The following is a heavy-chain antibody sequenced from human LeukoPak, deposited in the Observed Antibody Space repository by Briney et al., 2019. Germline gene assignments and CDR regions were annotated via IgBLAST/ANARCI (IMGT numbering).Heavy chain of an antibody. V-gene: IGHV3-48*03. CDR1: GFTFSSYE. D-gene: IGHD4/OR15-4a*01. J-gene: IGHJ4*02. CDR3: ARDIYGGHGYFDY. CDR2: ISNSGSSGSSI. Sequence: GGSLRLSCAASGFTFSSYEMNWVRQAPGKGLEGVSYISNSGSSGSSIHYADSVKGRFTISRDNAKNSLYLQMNSLRAEDTAVYYGARDIYGGHGYFDYWGQGTLVTVSS.